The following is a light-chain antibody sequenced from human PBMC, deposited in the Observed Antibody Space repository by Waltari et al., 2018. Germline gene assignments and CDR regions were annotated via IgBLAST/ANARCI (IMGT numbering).Light chain of an antibody. CDR3: AAWDDRLRGVV. V-gene: IGLV1-47*01. CDR1: SSNIGSYY. Sequence: QSLLTQPPSASGTPGQRVTISCSGSSSNIGSYYVYWYQQLPGTAPKLLIVGNKQRPSGVPDRFSGSKSGTSGSLAISGLRSEDEADYYCAAWDDRLRGVVFGGGTKLTV. CDR2: GNK. J-gene: IGLJ2*01.